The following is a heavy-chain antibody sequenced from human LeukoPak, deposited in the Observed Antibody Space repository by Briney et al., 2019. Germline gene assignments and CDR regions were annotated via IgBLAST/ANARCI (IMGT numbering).Heavy chain of an antibody. CDR2: IYTSGST. CDR1: GGSISSYY. J-gene: IGHJ6*03. V-gene: IGHV4-4*07. Sequence: SETLSLTCTVSGGSISSYYWSWIRQPAGKGLEWIGRIYTSGSTNYNPSLKSRVTMSVDTSKNQFSLKLSSVTAADTAVYYCARDGAPLKGLDYYYYYYMDVWGKGTTVTVSS. D-gene: IGHD2-8*01. CDR3: ARDGAPLKGLDYYYYYYMDV.